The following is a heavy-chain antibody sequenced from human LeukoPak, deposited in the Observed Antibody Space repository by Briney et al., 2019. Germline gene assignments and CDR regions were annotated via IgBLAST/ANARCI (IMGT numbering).Heavy chain of an antibody. J-gene: IGHJ4*02. CDR3: ARQNNWNAALDS. CDR2: IYGSGST. Sequence: SETLSLTCTVSGASIGSYYWSWIRQPAGMGLEWIGRIYGSGSTSYNPSLRSRVTMSVDTSKNQFSLTLSTVTAADTAVYYCARQNNWNAALDSWGQGTLVSVSS. CDR1: GASIGSYY. V-gene: IGHV4-4*07. D-gene: IGHD1-1*01.